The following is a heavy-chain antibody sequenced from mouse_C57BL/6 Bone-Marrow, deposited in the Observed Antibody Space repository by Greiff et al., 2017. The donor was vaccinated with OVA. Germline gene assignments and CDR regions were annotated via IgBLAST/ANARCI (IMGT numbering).Heavy chain of an antibody. V-gene: IGHV1-42*01. CDR3: ARYNGSPYFDY. CDR1: GYSFTGYY. J-gene: IGHJ2*01. Sequence: EVQLQQSGPELVKPGASVKISCKASGYSFTGYYMNWVKQSPDKSLEWIGEINPSTGGTTYNQKFKAKATLTVDKSSSTAYMQLKSLTSEDSAVYYCARYNGSPYFDYWGQGTTLTVSS. D-gene: IGHD1-1*01. CDR2: INPSTGGT.